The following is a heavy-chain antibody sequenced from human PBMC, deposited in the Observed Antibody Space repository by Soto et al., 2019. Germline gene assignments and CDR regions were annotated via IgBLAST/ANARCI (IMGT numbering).Heavy chain of an antibody. V-gene: IGHV3-11*06. CDR1: GFTFSDYY. D-gene: IGHD3-22*01. CDR2: ISSSSSYT. CDR3: ARNPDLDSSGYYLIDY. Sequence: GGSLRLSCAASGFTFSDYYMSWIRQAPGKGLEWVSYISSSSSYTNYADSVKGRFTISRDNAKNSLYLQMNSLRAEDTAVYYCARNPDLDSSGYYLIDYWGQGTLVTVSS. J-gene: IGHJ4*02.